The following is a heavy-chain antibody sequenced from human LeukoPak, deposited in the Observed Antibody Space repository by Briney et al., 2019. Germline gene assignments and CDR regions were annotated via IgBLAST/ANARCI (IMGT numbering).Heavy chain of an antibody. CDR2: IYSGGST. V-gene: IGHV3-66*01. J-gene: IGHJ4*02. CDR3: ARGGNYYDSSGYYCPFDY. Sequence: GGSLRLSCAASGFTVSTNYMSWVRQAPGKGLEWVSIIYSGGSTCYAGSVKGRFTISRDNSKNTLYLQMNSLRAEDTAVYYCARGGNYYDSSGYYCPFDYWGQGTLVTVSS. D-gene: IGHD3-22*01. CDR1: GFTVSTNY.